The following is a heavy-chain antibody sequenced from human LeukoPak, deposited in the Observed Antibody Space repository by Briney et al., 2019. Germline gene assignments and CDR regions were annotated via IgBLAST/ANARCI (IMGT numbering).Heavy chain of an antibody. V-gene: IGHV3-30-3*01. D-gene: IGHD1-26*01. J-gene: IGHJ4*02. CDR1: GFTFSSYA. CDR2: ISYDGSNK. CDR3: ARSLVGAFDY. Sequence: PGGSLRLSCAASGFTFSSYAMHWVRQAPGKGLEWVAVISYDGSNKYYADSVKGRFTISRGNSKNTLYLQMNSLRAEDTAVYYCARSLVGAFDYWGQGTLVTVSS.